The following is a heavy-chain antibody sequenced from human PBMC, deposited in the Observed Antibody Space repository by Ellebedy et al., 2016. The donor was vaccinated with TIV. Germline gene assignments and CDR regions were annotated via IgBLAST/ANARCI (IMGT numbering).Heavy chain of an antibody. CDR2: IIPIFGTA. CDR1: GGTFSSYA. Sequence: SVKVSXXASGGTFSSYAISWVRQAPGQGLEWMGGIIPIFGTANYAQKFQGRVTITADESTSTAYMELSSLRSEDTAVYYCARAASVVVTAIHYWGQGTLVTVSS. CDR3: ARAASVVVTAIHY. D-gene: IGHD2-21*02. J-gene: IGHJ4*02. V-gene: IGHV1-69*13.